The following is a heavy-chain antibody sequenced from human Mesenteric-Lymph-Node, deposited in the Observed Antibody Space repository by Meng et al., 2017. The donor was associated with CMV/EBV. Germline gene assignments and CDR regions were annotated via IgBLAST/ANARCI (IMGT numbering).Heavy chain of an antibody. V-gene: IGHV3-48*03. Sequence: GESLKISCAASGFTFSSYEMNWVRQAPGKGLEWVSYISSSGGTIYYADSVKGRFTISRDNAKNSVYLQMNSLRAEDTAVYYCVRDNSYGYHFDYWGQGTLVTVSS. J-gene: IGHJ4*02. CDR2: ISSSGGTI. CDR1: GFTFSSYE. CDR3: VRDNSYGYHFDY. D-gene: IGHD5-18*01.